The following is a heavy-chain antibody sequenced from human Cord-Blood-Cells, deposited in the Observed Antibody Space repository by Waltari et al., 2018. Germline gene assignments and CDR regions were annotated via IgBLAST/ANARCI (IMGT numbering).Heavy chain of an antibody. CDR1: GYTLTELS. V-gene: IGHV1-24*01. J-gene: IGHJ4*02. D-gene: IGHD6-13*01. CDR3: ATLFLRYSSNWVDY. Sequence: QVQLVQSGAEVKQPGASVKVSCKVSGYTLTELSMHWVRQAPGKGLEWMGGIDPEDSERIYEQEFHGSVTMTEDTSTDTAYMELSSLRSEDTAVYYCATLFLRYSSNWVDYWGQGTLVTVAS. CDR2: IDPEDSER.